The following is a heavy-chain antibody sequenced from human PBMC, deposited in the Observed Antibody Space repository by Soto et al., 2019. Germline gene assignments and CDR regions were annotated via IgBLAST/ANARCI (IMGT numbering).Heavy chain of an antibody. D-gene: IGHD3-22*01. CDR2: IIPIFGTA. J-gene: IGHJ4*02. Sequence: AASVKVSCKASGGTFSSYAISWVRQAPGQGLEWMGGIIPIFGTANYAQKFQGRVTITADESTSTAYMELSSLRSEDTAVYYCARNYYDSSGYPFDYWGQGTLVTVSS. CDR3: ARNYYDSSGYPFDY. CDR1: GGTFSSYA. V-gene: IGHV1-69*13.